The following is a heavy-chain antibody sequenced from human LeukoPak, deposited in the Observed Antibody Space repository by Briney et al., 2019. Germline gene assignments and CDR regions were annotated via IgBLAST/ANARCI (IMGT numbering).Heavy chain of an antibody. CDR1: GFTFSRYW. J-gene: IGHJ4*02. CDR2: IKSDGSST. Sequence: GGSLRLSWAASGFTFSRYWMPWVRQAPGKGLVWVSCIKSDGSSTSIADSAKGRFTISRDNAKNTVYLQMNSLRAEDTAVYYCVRDNRSYNFDYWGQGTLVTVSS. V-gene: IGHV3-74*01. CDR3: VRDNRSYNFDY. D-gene: IGHD1-26*01.